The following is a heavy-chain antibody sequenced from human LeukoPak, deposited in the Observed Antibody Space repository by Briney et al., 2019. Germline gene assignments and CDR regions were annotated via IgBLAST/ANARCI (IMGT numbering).Heavy chain of an antibody. CDR3: AMPLLTTRLDY. Sequence: SETLSLTCTASGYSISSGYYWGRIRQPPGKGLEWIGSIYHSGSTYYNPSLKSRVTISVDTSKNQFSLKLSSVTAADTAVYYCAMPLLTTRLDYWGQGTLVTVSS. CDR1: GYSISSGYY. V-gene: IGHV4-38-2*02. D-gene: IGHD4-11*01. CDR2: IYHSGST. J-gene: IGHJ4*02.